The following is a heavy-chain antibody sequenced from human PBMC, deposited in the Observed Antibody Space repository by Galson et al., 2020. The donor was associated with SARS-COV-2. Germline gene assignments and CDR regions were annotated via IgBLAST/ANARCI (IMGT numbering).Heavy chain of an antibody. CDR1: GFTFSSYA. J-gene: IGHJ5*02. CDR3: AKEVVVAAMTDNWFDP. Sequence: GGSLRLSCAASGFTFSSYAMSWVRQAPGKGLEWVSAISGSGGSTYYADSVKGRFTISRDNSKNTLYLQMNSLRAEDTAVYYCAKEVVVAAMTDNWFDPWGQGTLVTVSS. CDR2: ISGSGGST. V-gene: IGHV3-23*01. D-gene: IGHD2-15*01.